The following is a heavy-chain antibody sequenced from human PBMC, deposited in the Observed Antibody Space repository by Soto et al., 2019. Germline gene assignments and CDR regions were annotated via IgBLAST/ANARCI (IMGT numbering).Heavy chain of an antibody. CDR2: IYYSGST. J-gene: IGHJ4*02. Sequence: SETLAVGCTISGGSISIGGYYWRGIRKHPGKGLEWIGYIYYSGSTYYNPSLKSRVTISVDTSKNQFSLKLSSVTAADTAVYYCARDSIADRKYYFDYWGQGTMVTVSS. V-gene: IGHV4-31*02. CDR3: ARDSIADRKYYFDY. D-gene: IGHD6-6*01. CDR1: GGSISIGGYY.